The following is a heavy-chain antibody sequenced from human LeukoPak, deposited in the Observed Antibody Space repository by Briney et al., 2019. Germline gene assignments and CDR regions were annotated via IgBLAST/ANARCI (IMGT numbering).Heavy chain of an antibody. D-gene: IGHD6-6*01. J-gene: IGHJ4*02. CDR3: ARGGAARPDF. CDR2: IKADGGEK. CDR1: GFTFSTYW. Sequence: GGSLRLSCAASGFTFSTYWMNWFRQTPGKGVEGVAKIKADGGEKDHVASVKGRFTISRDNAKTSLYLQMNSLRVEDTAVYYCARGGAARPDFWGQGTLVTVSS. V-gene: IGHV3-7*01.